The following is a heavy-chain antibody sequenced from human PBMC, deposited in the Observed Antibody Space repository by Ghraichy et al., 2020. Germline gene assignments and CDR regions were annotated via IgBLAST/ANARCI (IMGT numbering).Heavy chain of an antibody. J-gene: IGHJ2*01. CDR2: IKQDGSER. D-gene: IGHD5-24*01. CDR1: GFTFSNYW. V-gene: IGHV3-7*03. Sequence: LSLTCAASGFTFSNYWMNWVRLAPGKGLEWVSNIKQDGSERYYVDSVKGRFTISRDNTKNSLYLQMNSLRAEDTAVYYCAGGVGWLTDLWGRGTLVTVSS. CDR3: AGGVGWLTDL.